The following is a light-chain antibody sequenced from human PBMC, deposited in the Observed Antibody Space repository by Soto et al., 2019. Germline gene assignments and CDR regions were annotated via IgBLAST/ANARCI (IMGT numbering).Light chain of an antibody. Sequence: DIHMTQSPSTLSASVGDRVTITCRASQSISIWLAWYQQKPGKAPNLLIYKTSSLETGVPSRFSGSGSGTEFTLTISSLQPDDFATYYCHHDNDYSWTFGQGTKVEVK. J-gene: IGKJ1*01. V-gene: IGKV1-5*03. CDR3: HHDNDYSWT. CDR2: KTS. CDR1: QSISIW.